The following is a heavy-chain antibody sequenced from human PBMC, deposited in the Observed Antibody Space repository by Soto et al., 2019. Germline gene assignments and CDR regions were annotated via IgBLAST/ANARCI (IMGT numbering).Heavy chain of an antibody. Sequence: LSLTCAVSGGSFRGFYWTWIRQSPGKGLEWLGDINHVGITNYNPSLKSRVSIPVDTSTSQFSLNLSSVTAADTAVYYCARARWEAEKNYYDPWGQGALVTVSS. J-gene: IGHJ5*02. V-gene: IGHV4-34*01. CDR2: INHVGIT. CDR1: GGSFRGFY. D-gene: IGHD1-26*01. CDR3: ARARWEAEKNYYDP.